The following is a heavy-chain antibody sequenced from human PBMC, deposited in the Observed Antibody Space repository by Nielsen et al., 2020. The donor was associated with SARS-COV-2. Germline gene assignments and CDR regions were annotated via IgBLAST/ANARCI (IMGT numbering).Heavy chain of an antibody. CDR2: ISSSGSTI. J-gene: IGHJ5*02. V-gene: IGHV3-48*03. CDR3: ARDLARLPILSSYSSGWDGWFDP. Sequence: GGSLRLSCAASGFTFSSYEMNWVRQAPGKGLEWVSYISSSGSTIYYADSVKGRFTISRDNAKNSLYLQMNSLRAEDTAVYYCARDLARLPILSSYSSGWDGWFDPWGQGTLVTVSS. D-gene: IGHD6-19*01. CDR1: GFTFSSYE.